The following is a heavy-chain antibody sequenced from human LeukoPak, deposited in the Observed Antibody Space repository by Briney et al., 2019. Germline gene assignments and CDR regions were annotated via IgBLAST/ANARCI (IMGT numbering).Heavy chain of an antibody. CDR2: IYTIGST. V-gene: IGHV4-4*07. Sequence: SETLSLTCTVSGVSISSYYWSWIRQPAGKGLEWIGRIYTIGSTNYNPSLKSRLTMSVDTSKNQFSLKLSSVTAADSAVYYCARDKYFYDSSAYYYFDYWGQGTLVTVSS. CDR3: ARDKYFYDSSAYYYFDY. D-gene: IGHD3-22*01. CDR1: GVSISSYY. J-gene: IGHJ4*02.